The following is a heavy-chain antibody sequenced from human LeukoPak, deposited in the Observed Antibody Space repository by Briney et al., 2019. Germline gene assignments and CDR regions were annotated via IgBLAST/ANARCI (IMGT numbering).Heavy chain of an antibody. D-gene: IGHD4-17*01. J-gene: IGHJ4*02. CDR2: ISGNGSKT. CDR1: GFTFSLYG. V-gene: IGHV3-23*01. Sequence: GGSLRLSCAASGFTFSLYGMSWVRQPPGKGLEWVSGISGNGSKTFYTRSVRGRFTISRDNSSNTVFLHLDSLRADDTVLYYCARFGDYGEYWGQVTLVTVSS. CDR3: ARFGDYGEY.